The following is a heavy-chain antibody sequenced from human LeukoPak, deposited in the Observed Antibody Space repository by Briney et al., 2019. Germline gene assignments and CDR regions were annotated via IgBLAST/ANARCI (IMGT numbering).Heavy chain of an antibody. J-gene: IGHJ2*01. CDR3: ARAIPPHWYFDL. V-gene: IGHV1-8*03. CDR1: GYTFTSYD. Sequence: ASVKVSCKASGYTFTSYDINWVRQATGQGLEWMGWMNPNSGNTGYAQKFQGRVTITRNTSISTAYMELSSLRSEDTAVYYCARAIPPHWYFDLWGRGTLVTVSS. CDR2: MNPNSGNT.